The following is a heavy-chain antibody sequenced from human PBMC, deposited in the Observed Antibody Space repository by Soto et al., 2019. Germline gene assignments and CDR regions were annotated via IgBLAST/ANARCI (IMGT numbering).Heavy chain of an antibody. D-gene: IGHD5-12*01. J-gene: IGHJ4*02. V-gene: IGHV1-8*01. CDR2: MNPGSGNT. CDR1: GYTFTNYD. Sequence: QVQLVQSGAEVKKPGASVKVSCKASGYTFTNYDMNWVRQATGQGLEWMGWMNPGSGNTGYAQKFQGRVTMARNTSIIAAYMELSTLRSEDTAVYYCVIVAEWWLLSDYWGQGTLVSVSS. CDR3: VIVAEWWLLSDY.